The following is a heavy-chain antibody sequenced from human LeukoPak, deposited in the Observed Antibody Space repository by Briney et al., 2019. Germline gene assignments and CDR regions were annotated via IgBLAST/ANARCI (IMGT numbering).Heavy chain of an antibody. Sequence: ASVKVSCKASGYTFTSYGISWVRQAPGQRLEWMGWISAYNGNTNYAQKLQGRVTMTTDTSTSTAYMELRSLRSDDTAVYYCARGLDYDSSGYSSPIDYWGQGTLVTVSS. V-gene: IGHV1-18*01. CDR3: ARGLDYDSSGYSSPIDY. J-gene: IGHJ4*02. CDR1: GYTFTSYG. D-gene: IGHD3-22*01. CDR2: ISAYNGNT.